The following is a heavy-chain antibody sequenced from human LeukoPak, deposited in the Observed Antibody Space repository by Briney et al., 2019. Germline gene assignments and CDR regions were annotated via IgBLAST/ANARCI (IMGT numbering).Heavy chain of an antibody. Sequence: ASVKVSCKASGYTFTSYGISWVRQAPGQGLEWMGWISAYNGNTNYAQKLQGRVTMTTVTSTSTAYMELRSLRSDDTAVYYCARDRERVVATMGYYWGQGTLVTVSS. CDR2: ISAYNGNT. CDR3: ARDRERVVATMGYY. V-gene: IGHV1-18*01. D-gene: IGHD5-12*01. J-gene: IGHJ4*02. CDR1: GYTFTSYG.